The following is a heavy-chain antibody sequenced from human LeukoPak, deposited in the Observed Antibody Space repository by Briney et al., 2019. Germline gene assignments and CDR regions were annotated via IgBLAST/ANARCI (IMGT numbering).Heavy chain of an antibody. CDR1: GFTFSSYV. V-gene: IGHV3-23*01. CDR3: AKGYSPDYYDGSGYFYFFDY. CDR2: IRSSGATT. Sequence: GGSLRLSCAASGFTFSSYVMSWVRQAPGKGLECVSTIRSSGATTYYADSVKGRFTISRDNFKNTLFLQMDTLRAEDTAVYFCAKGYSPDYYDGSGYFYFFDYWGQGSLVTVSS. D-gene: IGHD3-22*01. J-gene: IGHJ4*02.